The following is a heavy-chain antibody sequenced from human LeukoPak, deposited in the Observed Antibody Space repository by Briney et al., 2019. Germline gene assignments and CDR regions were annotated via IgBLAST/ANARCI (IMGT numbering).Heavy chain of an antibody. Sequence: SVKVSCKASGGTFSSYAISWVRQAPGQGLEGMGGIIPIFGTANYAQKFQGRVTITADESTSTAYMELSSLRSEDTAVYYCARLGGEGATIGYWGQGTLVTVSS. CDR1: GGTFSSYA. CDR3: ARLGGEGATIGY. V-gene: IGHV1-69*13. D-gene: IGHD5-24*01. CDR2: IIPIFGTA. J-gene: IGHJ4*02.